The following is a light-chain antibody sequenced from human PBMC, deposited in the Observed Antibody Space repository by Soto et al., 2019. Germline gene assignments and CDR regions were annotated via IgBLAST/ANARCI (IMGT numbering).Light chain of an antibody. Sequence: QSALTQPPPVSGAPGERGTISCPGSGSKIGTGYDVHWYQQLPGTAPKLLIYSNANRPSGVPDRFSGSKSGTSASLAITGLQAEDEADYYCQSYDSSLSSYVFGTGTKVTVL. CDR2: SNA. CDR1: GSKIGTGYD. V-gene: IGLV1-40*01. CDR3: QSYDSSLSSYV. J-gene: IGLJ1*01.